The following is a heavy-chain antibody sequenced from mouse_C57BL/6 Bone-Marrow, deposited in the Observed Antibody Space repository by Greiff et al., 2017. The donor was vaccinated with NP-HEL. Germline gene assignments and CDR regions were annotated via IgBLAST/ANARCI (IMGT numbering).Heavy chain of an antibody. CDR2: ISDGGSYT. Sequence: EVNVVESGGGLVKPGGSLKLSCAASGFTFSSYAMSWVRQTPEKRLEWVATISDGGSYTYYPDNVKGRFTISRDNAKNNLYLQMSHLKSEDTAMYYCARADGYFYAMDYWGQGTSVTVSS. CDR1: GFTFSSYA. CDR3: ARADGYFYAMDY. D-gene: IGHD2-3*01. V-gene: IGHV5-4*03. J-gene: IGHJ4*01.